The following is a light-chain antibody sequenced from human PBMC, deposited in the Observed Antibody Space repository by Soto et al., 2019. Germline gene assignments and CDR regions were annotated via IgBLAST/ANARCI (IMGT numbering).Light chain of an antibody. Sequence: ESVLRQSPGTVSLSPGERGTLSCGASQSVSRSYLAWYQQKPGQAPRLLIYRASSRATGIPDRFSGSGSGTDFTLTISRLEPEDFAVYYCHQYDSSPLTFGGGTKVEIK. CDR3: HQYDSSPLT. CDR2: RAS. V-gene: IGKV3-20*01. CDR1: QSVSRSY. J-gene: IGKJ4*01.